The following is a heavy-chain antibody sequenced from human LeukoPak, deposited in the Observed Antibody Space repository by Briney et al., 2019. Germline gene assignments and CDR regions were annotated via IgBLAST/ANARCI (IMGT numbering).Heavy chain of an antibody. J-gene: IGHJ3*02. CDR2: ISGSVGST. CDR3: AKDRIYGNDAFDI. Sequence: AGSLRLSCAASGFTFSSYAMSWVRQAPGKGLEWVSAISGSVGSTYYAGSVKGRFTISGDNSKNTLYLQMNSLRAEDTAVYYCAKDRIYGNDAFDIWGQGTMVTVSS. D-gene: IGHD2/OR15-2a*01. V-gene: IGHV3-23*01. CDR1: GFTFSSYA.